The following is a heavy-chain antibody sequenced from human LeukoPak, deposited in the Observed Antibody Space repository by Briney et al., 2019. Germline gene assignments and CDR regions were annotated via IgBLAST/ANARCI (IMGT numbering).Heavy chain of an antibody. V-gene: IGHV1-2*06. J-gene: IGHJ6*02. CDR2: INPNSGGT. Sequence: ASVKVSCKTFGYTFTGYIHWVRQAPGQGLEWRGRINPNSGGTNYAQKFQGRVTMTRDTSISTAYMELSRLRSDETAVYYCARAALWFGELLDGMDVWGQGTTVTVSS. D-gene: IGHD3-10*01. CDR3: ARAALWFGELLDGMDV. CDR1: GYTFTGY.